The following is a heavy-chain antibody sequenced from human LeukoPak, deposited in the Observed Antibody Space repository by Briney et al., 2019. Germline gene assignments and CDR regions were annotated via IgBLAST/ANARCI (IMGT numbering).Heavy chain of an antibody. Sequence: SETLSLTCAVYGGSFSGYYWSWIRQPPGKGLEWIGEINHSGSTNYNPSLKSRVTISVDTSKNQFSLKLNSVTAADTAVYYCAGGGDAYKTGYWGQGTLVTVSS. J-gene: IGHJ4*02. CDR1: GGSFSGYY. CDR2: INHSGST. V-gene: IGHV4-34*01. CDR3: AGGGDAYKTGY. D-gene: IGHD5-24*01.